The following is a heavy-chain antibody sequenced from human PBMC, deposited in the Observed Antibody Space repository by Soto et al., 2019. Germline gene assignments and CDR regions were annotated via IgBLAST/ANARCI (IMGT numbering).Heavy chain of an antibody. D-gene: IGHD3-10*01. CDR1: GGSISSGGYY. J-gene: IGHJ5*02. V-gene: IGHV4-31*03. CDR3: ARDGRSGTPS. Sequence: SETLSLTCTVSGGSISSGGYYWSWIRQHPGKGLEWIGYIYYSGSTYYNPSLKSRVTISVDTSKNQFSLKLSSVTAADTAVYYCARDGRSGTPSWGQGTLVTVSS. CDR2: IYYSGST.